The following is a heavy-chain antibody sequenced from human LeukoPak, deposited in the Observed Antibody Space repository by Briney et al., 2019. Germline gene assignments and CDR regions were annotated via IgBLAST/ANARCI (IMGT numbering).Heavy chain of an antibody. J-gene: IGHJ6*03. CDR2: IGTAGDT. CDR3: ARGEVVTASLPDYFYYYMDV. V-gene: IGHV3-13*01. CDR1: GFTFSSYD. Sequence: GGSLRLSCAASGFTFSSYDMHWVRQATGKGLEWVSAIGTAGDTYYPGSVKGRFTISRENAKNSLYLQMNSLRAEDTAVYYCARGEVVTASLPDYFYYYMDVWGKGTAVTISS. D-gene: IGHD2-21*02.